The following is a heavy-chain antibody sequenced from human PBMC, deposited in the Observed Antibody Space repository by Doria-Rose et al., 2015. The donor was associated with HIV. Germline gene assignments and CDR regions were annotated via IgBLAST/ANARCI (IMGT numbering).Heavy chain of an antibody. CDR2: IFSDDER. J-gene: IGHJ4*02. D-gene: IGHD6-13*01. V-gene: IGHV2-26*01. CDR3: ARIKSSRWYHKYYFDF. CDR1: AGSLSSPGVG. Sequence: ESGPVLVKPTETLTLTCTVSAGSLSSPGVGVSWIRQPPGKALEWLANIFSDDERSYKTSLKSRLNISRGTSKSQVVLTMTDMDPVDTATYYCARIKSSRWYHKYYFDFWGQGTLVIVSA.